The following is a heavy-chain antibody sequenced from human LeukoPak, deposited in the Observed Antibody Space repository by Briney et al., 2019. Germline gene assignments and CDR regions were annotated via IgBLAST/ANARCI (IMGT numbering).Heavy chain of an antibody. D-gene: IGHD1-26*01. J-gene: IGHJ3*02. V-gene: IGHV3-53*01. CDR2: IYSGGST. Sequence: GGSLRLSCEASGFTFSGYAMNWVRQAPGKGLEWVSVIYSGGSTYYADSVKGRFTISRDNSKNTLYLQMNSLRAEDTAVYYCARDGIGRDAFDIWGQGTMVTVSS. CDR1: GFTFSGYA. CDR3: ARDGIGRDAFDI.